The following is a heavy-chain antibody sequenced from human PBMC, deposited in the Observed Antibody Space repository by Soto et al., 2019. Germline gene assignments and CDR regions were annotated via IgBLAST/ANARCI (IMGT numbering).Heavy chain of an antibody. CDR2: IFYAGDT. D-gene: IGHD3-9*01. V-gene: IGHV4-39*01. CDR3: ASLDLAYYGLDV. Sequence: QLQLQESGPGLVKPSATLSLTCSVSGASISSKSYYWAWIRQPPGKGLEWIGNIFYAGDTYYTPSIESRLTLYVDLSQNQFSLRLSSVTAADTALYYCASLDLAYYGLDVWGQGATVLVSS. CDR1: GASISSKSYY. J-gene: IGHJ6*02.